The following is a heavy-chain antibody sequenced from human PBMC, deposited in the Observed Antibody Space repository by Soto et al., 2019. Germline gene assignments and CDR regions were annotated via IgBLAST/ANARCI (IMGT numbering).Heavy chain of an antibody. Sequence: QVQLVQSGAEVKKPGDSVKVSCKASGYTFTSYDINWVRQATGQGLEWMGWMNPNSGNTGYAKKFQGRVTMTRNTSISTAYMALSSLKSEDTAVYYCARELSSSWRFDYWGQGTLVTVSS. CDR2: MNPNSGNT. J-gene: IGHJ4*02. V-gene: IGHV1-8*01. D-gene: IGHD6-13*01. CDR3: ARELSSSWRFDY. CDR1: GYTFTSYD.